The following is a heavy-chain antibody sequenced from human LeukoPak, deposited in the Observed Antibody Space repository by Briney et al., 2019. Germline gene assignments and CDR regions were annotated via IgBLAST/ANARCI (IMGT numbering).Heavy chain of an antibody. V-gene: IGHV3-30-3*01. CDR2: ISYDGSNK. Sequence: GRSLRLSCAASGFTFSSYAMHWVRQAPGKGLEWVAVISYDGSNKYYADSVKGRFTISRDNSKNTLYLQMNSLRAEDTAVYYCARSIYDFWSGYPPDYWGQGTLVTVSS. J-gene: IGHJ4*02. D-gene: IGHD3-3*01. CDR3: ARSIYDFWSGYPPDY. CDR1: GFTFSSYA.